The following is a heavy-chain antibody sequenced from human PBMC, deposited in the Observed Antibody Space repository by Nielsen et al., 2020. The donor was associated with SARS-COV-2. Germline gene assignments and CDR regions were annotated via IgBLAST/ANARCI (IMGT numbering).Heavy chain of an antibody. CDR1: SGSVSSSSW. CDR2: VSQTGTT. CDR3: ARGDLVVVPSPVLGLGPIFYYFSLDV. D-gene: IGHD2-2*01. J-gene: IGHJ6*03. Sequence: SETLSLTCAVSSGSVSSSSWWTWVRQSPGKGLQWIGEVSQTGTTNYNPSLKGRVTLLIDKSRSQFSLRLTSVSAAGTAVYFCARGDLVVVPSPVLGLGPIFYYFSLDVWGKGTTVIVSS. V-gene: IGHV4-4*02.